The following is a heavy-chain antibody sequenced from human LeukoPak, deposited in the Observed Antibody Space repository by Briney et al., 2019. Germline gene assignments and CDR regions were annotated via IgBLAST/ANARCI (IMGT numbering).Heavy chain of an antibody. J-gene: IGHJ4*02. Sequence: GSLRLSCAASGFTVSRNYMSWVRQAPGKGLESVSITYSDGSTYYADSVKDRFTISRDNSKSTLYLQMNSLRAEDTAVYYCASGTSVTTLDYWGQGTLVTVSS. V-gene: IGHV3-53*01. D-gene: IGHD4-17*01. CDR2: TYSDGST. CDR3: ASGTSVTTLDY. CDR1: GFTVSRNY.